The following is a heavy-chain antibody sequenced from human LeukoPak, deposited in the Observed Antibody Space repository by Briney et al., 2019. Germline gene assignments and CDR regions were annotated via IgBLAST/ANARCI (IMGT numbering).Heavy chain of an antibody. J-gene: IGHJ4*02. Sequence: SVKVSCKASGGTFSSYAISWVRQAPGQGLEWMGGIIPIFGTANYAQKFQGRVTITADESTSTAYMELSSLRSEDTAVYYCAVDYYDILTGRFDYWGQGTLVTVSS. CDR1: GGTFSSYA. CDR3: AVDYYDILTGRFDY. D-gene: IGHD3-9*01. V-gene: IGHV1-69*13. CDR2: IIPIFGTA.